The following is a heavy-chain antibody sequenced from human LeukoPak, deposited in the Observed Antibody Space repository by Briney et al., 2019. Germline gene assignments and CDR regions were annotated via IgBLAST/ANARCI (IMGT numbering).Heavy chain of an antibody. CDR1: GGSISSGGYY. V-gene: IGHV4-31*03. J-gene: IGHJ5*02. D-gene: IGHD3-10*01. CDR3: ARARITMVRGVITANWFDP. Sequence: SQTLSLTCTVSGGSISSGGYYWSWIRQHPGKGLEWIGYIYYSGSTYYNPSLKSRVTISVDTSKNQFSLKLSSVTAADTAVYYCARARITMVRGVITANWFDPWGQGTLVTVSS. CDR2: IYYSGST.